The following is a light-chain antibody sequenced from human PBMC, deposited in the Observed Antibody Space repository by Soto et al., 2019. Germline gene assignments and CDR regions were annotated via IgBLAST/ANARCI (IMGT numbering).Light chain of an antibody. CDR2: DAS. Sequence: IVLTHSPGTLSLSPWERATLSCRASQSVSSYLAWYQQKPGQAPRLLIYDASNRATGIPARFSGSGSGTDFTLTISSLEPEDFAVYYCQQRSNWINFGQGTRLEIK. CDR1: QSVSSY. V-gene: IGKV3-11*01. J-gene: IGKJ5*01. CDR3: QQRSNWIN.